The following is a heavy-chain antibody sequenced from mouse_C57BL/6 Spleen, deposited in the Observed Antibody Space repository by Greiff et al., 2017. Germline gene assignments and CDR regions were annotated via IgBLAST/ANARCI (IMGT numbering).Heavy chain of an antibody. CDR2: IDPENGDT. D-gene: IGHD1-1*01. J-gene: IGHJ2*01. CDR1: GFNIKDDY. CDR3: TTPYYYGSFDY. Sequence: EVQRVESGAELVRPGASVKLSCTASGFNIKDDYMHWVKQRPEQGLEWIGWIDPENGDTEYASKFQGKATITADTSSNTAYLQLSSLTSEDTAVYYCTTPYYYGSFDYWGQGTTLTVSS. V-gene: IGHV14-4*01.